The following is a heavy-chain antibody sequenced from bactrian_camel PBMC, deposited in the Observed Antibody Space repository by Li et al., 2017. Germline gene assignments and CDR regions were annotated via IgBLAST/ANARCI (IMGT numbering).Heavy chain of an antibody. D-gene: IGHD3*01. CDR3: AAGPYCRVERMWLFNY. J-gene: IGHJ4*01. V-gene: IGHV3S26*01. CDR2: IDDNGGA. Sequence: VQLVESGGGSVQAGGSLRLSCAVSGDTYKRYCMGWFRQASDNEREEVATIDDNGGATYADSLKGQSTISRDNTKSTLYLEIHSLKPEDTAVYYCAAGPYCRVERMWLFNYYGPGTQVTVS. CDR1: GDTYKRYC.